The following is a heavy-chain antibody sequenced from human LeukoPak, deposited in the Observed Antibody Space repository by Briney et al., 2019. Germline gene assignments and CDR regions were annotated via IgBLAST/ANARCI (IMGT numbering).Heavy chain of an antibody. CDR2: INHTGST. CDR1: GGSFSGYY. D-gene: IGHD2-15*01. J-gene: IGHJ3*02. Sequence: PSATLSLTCDVYGGSFSGYYWSWVRQPPGKGLEWIGEINHTGSTNYNPSLKSRVTMSVDTSKNQFSLKLSSVTAADTAVYYCARISGKTEAFDMGGRGTRVSVS. CDR3: ARISGKTEAFDM. V-gene: IGHV4-34*01.